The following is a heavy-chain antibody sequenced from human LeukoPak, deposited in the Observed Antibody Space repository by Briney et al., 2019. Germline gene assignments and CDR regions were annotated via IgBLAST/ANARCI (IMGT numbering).Heavy chain of an antibody. Sequence: GGSLRLSCPASGFTFRDYEMTWVGQAPGKGPEWVSYISSSGNTIKYADSVKGRFTTSRDNAKNSLYLQTNRLRAEDTAVYYCARKSGLGVITPYCDYWGQGSLVTVSS. D-gene: IGHD2-21*01. V-gene: IGHV3-48*03. J-gene: IGHJ4*02. CDR2: ISSSGNTI. CDR3: ARKSGLGVITPYCDY. CDR1: GFTFRDYE.